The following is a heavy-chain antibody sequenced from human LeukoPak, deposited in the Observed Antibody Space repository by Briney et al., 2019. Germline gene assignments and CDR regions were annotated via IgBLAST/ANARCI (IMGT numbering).Heavy chain of an antibody. Sequence: GGSLRLSCAASGFTFTNYWMHWVRQAPGMGLVWVSRLPPDELGIIYADSVKGRFTVSRDNAKNTVYLQMNNLRVDDTAMYYCVGTIASRGSEYWGQGALVTASS. J-gene: IGHJ4*02. CDR2: LPPDELGI. CDR1: GFTFTNYW. V-gene: IGHV3-74*01. CDR3: VGTIASRGSEY. D-gene: IGHD6-6*01.